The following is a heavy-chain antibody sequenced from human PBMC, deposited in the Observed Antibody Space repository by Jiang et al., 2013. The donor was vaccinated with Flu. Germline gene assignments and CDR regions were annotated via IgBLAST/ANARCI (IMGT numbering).Heavy chain of an antibody. J-gene: IGHJ5*02. CDR3: ARDQPIVGDTDNWFDP. V-gene: IGHV1-46*01. Sequence: GAEVKKPGSSVKVSCKASGGTFGNYAISWVRQAPGQGLEWVGVINPSGGSTTYAERFQDRVTMTRDTSTSTVYMEVSSLRSDDTAVYYCARDQPIVGDTDNWFDPWGQGTLVTVSS. CDR1: GGTFGNYA. D-gene: IGHD1-26*01. CDR2: INPSGGST.